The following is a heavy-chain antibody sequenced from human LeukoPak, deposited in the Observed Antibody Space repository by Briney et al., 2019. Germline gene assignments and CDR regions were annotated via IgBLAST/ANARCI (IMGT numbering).Heavy chain of an antibody. J-gene: IGHJ4*02. V-gene: IGHV3-30*04. CDR1: GFTFSSYA. Sequence: GRSLRLSCAASGFTFSSYAMHWVPPAPGKGLEWVADISYDGSNKYYADSVKGRFTISRDNSKNTLYLQMNSLRAEDTAVYYCARDGMITFGGVIVAYYFDYWGQGTLVTVSS. CDR3: ARDGMITFGGVIVAYYFDY. CDR2: ISYDGSNK. D-gene: IGHD3-16*02.